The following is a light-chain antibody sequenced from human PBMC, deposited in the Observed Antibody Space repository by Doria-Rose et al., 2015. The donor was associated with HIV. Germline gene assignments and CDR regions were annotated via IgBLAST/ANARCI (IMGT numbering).Light chain of an antibody. Sequence: QSVVTQPPSVSGAPGQRVTISCTGNSSNIGAGYAVHWYQQLPETAPKLLIYDNNNRPSGVPDRFSGSKSGTSASLAITGLQAEDEADYYCQSYDISLGGPYVFGDGTKVTVL. J-gene: IGLJ1*01. CDR1: SSNIGAGYA. CDR3: QSYDISLGGPYV. V-gene: IGLV1-40*01. CDR2: DNN.